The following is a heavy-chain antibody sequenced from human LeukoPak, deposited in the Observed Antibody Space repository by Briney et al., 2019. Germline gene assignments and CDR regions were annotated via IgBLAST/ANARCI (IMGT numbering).Heavy chain of an antibody. CDR3: ARVGYCSGGSCYAHDY. CDR1: GGSFSGYY. J-gene: IGHJ4*02. D-gene: IGHD2-15*01. V-gene: IGHV4-34*01. CDR2: INHSGST. Sequence: PSETLSLTCAVYGGSFSGYYWSWIRQPPGKGLEWIGEINHSGSTNYNPSLKGRVTISVDTSKNQFSLKLSSVTAADTAVYYCARVGYCSGGSCYAHDYWGQGTLVTVSS.